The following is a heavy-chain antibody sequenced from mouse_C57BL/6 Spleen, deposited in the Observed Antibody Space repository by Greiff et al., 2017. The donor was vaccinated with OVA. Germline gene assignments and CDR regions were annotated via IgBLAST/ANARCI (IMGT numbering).Heavy chain of an antibody. CDR3: TRREKSNPGSAMDY. J-gene: IGHJ4*01. D-gene: IGHD2-5*01. V-gene: IGHV1-15*01. CDR2: IDPETGGT. CDR1: GYTFTDYE. Sequence: VKLQESGAELVRPGASVTLSCKASGYTFTDYEMHWVKQTPVHGLEWIGAIDPETGGTAYNQKFKGKAILTADKSSSTAYMELRSLTSEDSAVYYCTRREKSNPGSAMDYWGQGTSVTVSS.